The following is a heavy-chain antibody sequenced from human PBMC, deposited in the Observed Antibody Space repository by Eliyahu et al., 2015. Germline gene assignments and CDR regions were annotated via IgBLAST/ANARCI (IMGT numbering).Heavy chain of an antibody. CDR3: ARGGDYYYAMDV. Sequence: QVQLVQSGAEVKKPGSSVKVSCKASGDTFSSYAFVWVRRAPGQGLXWVGGIXPVFGIVYYAQKFQGXVTITAXKSTVTAYMELSSLRSEDSALYYCARGGDYYYAMDVWGQGTTVTVSS. V-gene: IGHV1-69*17. J-gene: IGHJ6*02. CDR1: GDTFSSYA. D-gene: IGHD1-26*01. CDR2: IXPVFGIV.